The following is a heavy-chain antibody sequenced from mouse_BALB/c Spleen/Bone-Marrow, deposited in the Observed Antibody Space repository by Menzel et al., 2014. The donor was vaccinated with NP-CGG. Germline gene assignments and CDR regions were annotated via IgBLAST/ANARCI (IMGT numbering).Heavy chain of an antibody. D-gene: IGHD3-3*01. J-gene: IGHJ2*01. CDR3: ARGTGYYFDY. CDR1: GDSITNAY. CDR2: ISYSGNT. V-gene: IGHV3-8*02. Sequence: EVQLQQSGPSLVKPSQTLSLTCSVTGDSITNAYWNWIRKFPGNKIDYMGYISYSGNTYYNPSLKSRISITRDTSKNQFYLQLKSVTTEDTATYFCARGTGYYFDYWGQGTTLTVSS.